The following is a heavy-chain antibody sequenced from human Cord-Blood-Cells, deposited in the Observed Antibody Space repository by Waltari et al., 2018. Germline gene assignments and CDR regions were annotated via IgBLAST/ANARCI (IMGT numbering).Heavy chain of an antibody. J-gene: IGHJ4*02. Sequence: QVQLQESGPGLVKPSQTLSLTCTVSGGSISSGSYYWSWIRQPAGKGLEWIGYIYTSGGTNYNPSLKSRVTISVDTSKNQFSLKLSSVTAADTAVYYCARETGYSSSFDYWGQGTLVTVSS. CDR3: ARETGYSSSFDY. V-gene: IGHV4-61*09. D-gene: IGHD6-6*01. CDR1: GGSISSGSYY. CDR2: IYTSGGT.